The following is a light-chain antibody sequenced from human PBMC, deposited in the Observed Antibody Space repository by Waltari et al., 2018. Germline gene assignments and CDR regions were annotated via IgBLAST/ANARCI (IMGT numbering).Light chain of an antibody. Sequence: QSVLTQPPSVSGAPGPRVTISCTGSSSNIGADYDVPWYQQLPKTAPKLLIYGNNIRPSGVPDRIAGFQSGTSASLTITGLQAEDEADYYCQSYDRSLSAVVFGGGTKLTVL. CDR3: QSYDRSLSAVV. V-gene: IGLV1-40*01. CDR1: SSNIGADYD. J-gene: IGLJ2*01. CDR2: GNN.